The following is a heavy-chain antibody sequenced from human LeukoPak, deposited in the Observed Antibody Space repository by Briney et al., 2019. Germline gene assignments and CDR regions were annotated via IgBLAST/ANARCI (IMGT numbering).Heavy chain of an antibody. D-gene: IGHD3-22*01. Sequence: PGRSLRLSCAASGFTFSSYGMHWVRQDPGKGLEWVAVIWYDGSNKYYADSVKGRFTISRDNSKNTLYLQMNSLRAEHTHVYYCVRVFGQYYYDSSGYYDYWGQGTLVTVSS. CDR2: IWYDGSNK. J-gene: IGHJ4*02. CDR1: GFTFSSYG. CDR3: VRVFGQYYYDSSGYYDY. V-gene: IGHV3-33*01.